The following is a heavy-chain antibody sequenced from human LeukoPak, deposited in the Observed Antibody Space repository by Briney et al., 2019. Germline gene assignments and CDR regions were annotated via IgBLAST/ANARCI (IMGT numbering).Heavy chain of an antibody. Sequence: SETLSLTCAVYGGSFSGYYWSWIRQPPGKGLEWIGEINHSGSTNYNPSLKSRVTISVDTSKNQFSLKLSSVTAADTAAYYCARGGRGYQLLYGYFQHWGQGTLVTVSS. V-gene: IGHV4-34*01. J-gene: IGHJ1*01. CDR2: INHSGST. D-gene: IGHD2-2*02. CDR3: ARGGRGYQLLYGYFQH. CDR1: GGSFSGYY.